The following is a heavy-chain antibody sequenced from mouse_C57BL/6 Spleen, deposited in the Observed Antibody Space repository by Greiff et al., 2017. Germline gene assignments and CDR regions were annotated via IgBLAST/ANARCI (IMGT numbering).Heavy chain of an antibody. CDR2: IYPGDGDT. CDR3: ARSYYYGGMDY. V-gene: IGHV1-82*01. D-gene: IGHD1-1*01. CDR1: GYAFSSSW. Sequence: VQLQQSGPELVKPGASVKISCKASGYAFSSSWMNWVKQRPGKGLEWIGRIYPGDGDTNYNGKFKGKATLTADKSSSTAYMQLSSLTSEDSAVYVCARSYYYGGMDYWGQGTSVTVSS. J-gene: IGHJ4*01.